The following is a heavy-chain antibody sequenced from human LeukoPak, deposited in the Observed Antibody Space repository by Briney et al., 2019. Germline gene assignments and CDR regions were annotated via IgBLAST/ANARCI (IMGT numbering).Heavy chain of an antibody. CDR2: IKQDGSEK. V-gene: IGHV3-7*01. J-gene: IGHJ4*02. D-gene: IGHD5-18*01. CDR3: ARGDVTWIQLWPTLFDY. Sequence: GGSLRLSCAASRFTFSSYWMSWVRQAPGKGLEWVANIKQDGSEKYYVDSVKGRFTISRDNAKNSLYLQMNSLRAEDTAVYYCARGDVTWIQLWPTLFDYWGQGTLVTVSS. CDR1: RFTFSSYW.